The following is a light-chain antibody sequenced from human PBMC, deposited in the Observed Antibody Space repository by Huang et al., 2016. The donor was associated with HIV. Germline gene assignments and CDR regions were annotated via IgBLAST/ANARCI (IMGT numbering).Light chain of an antibody. CDR1: PGIGNF. V-gene: IGKV1-27*01. CDR3: QRYNNAPYT. J-gene: IGKJ2*01. CDR2: AVS. Sequence: DIQMTQSPSSLSTSVGDTVTITCRASPGIGNFLAWYQQKPGKVPKLLIYAVSTLHSGVPSRFAGSGSGTDFTLTISSLQPEDVATYYCQRYNNAPYTFGQGTRLDIK.